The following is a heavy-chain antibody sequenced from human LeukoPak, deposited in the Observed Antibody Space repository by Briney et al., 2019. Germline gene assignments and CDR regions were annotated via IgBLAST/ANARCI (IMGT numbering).Heavy chain of an antibody. J-gene: IGHJ4*02. CDR3: ARLDESEGDY. Sequence: PGGSLRLSCAASGFTFTYYNMNWVRQAPGKRLERVSSISSGSDYIQYADSVKGRFTISRDNAKNSLYLQMSSLSAEDTAVYYCARLDESEGDYWGQGTLVTVSS. V-gene: IGHV3-21*06. CDR2: ISSGSDYI. CDR1: GFTFTYYN.